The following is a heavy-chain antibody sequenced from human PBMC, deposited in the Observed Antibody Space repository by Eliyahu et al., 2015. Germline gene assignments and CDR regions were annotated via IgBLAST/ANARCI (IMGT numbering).Heavy chain of an antibody. D-gene: IGHD5-18*01. CDR3: ATLPRDTATMVYI. J-gene: IGHJ3*02. CDR1: GFTFDDYA. Sequence: EVQLVESGGGLVQPGRSLRLSCAASGFTFDDYAMHWVPQAPGKGLEWVSGISWNSGSIGYADSVKGRFTISRDNAKNSLYLQMNSLRAEDTALYYCATLPRDTATMVYIWGQGTMVTVSS. CDR2: ISWNSGSI. V-gene: IGHV3-9*01.